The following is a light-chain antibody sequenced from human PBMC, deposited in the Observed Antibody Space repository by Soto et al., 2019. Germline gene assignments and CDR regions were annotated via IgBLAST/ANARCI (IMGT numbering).Light chain of an antibody. CDR1: SGHSSYA. CDR3: QTWGTGTVV. J-gene: IGLJ2*01. V-gene: IGLV4-69*01. Sequence: QSVLTQSPSASASLGASVKLTCTLSSGHSSYAIAWHQQQPEKGPRYLMKLNSDGSHSKGAGIPDRFSGSSSGAERYLAISSLQSEDEADYYCQTWGTGTVVFGGGTKLTVL. CDR2: LNSDGSH.